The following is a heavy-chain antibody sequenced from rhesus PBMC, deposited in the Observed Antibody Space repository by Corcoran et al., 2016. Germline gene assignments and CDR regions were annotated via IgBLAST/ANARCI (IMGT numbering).Heavy chain of an antibody. CDR3: ARVPYYEDDYGYSYGLDS. CDR2: IYGNCGTN. CDR1: GGSISGYYY. J-gene: IGHJ6*01. Sequence: QVKLHQWGEGLLKPSETLSLTCAVYGGSISGYYYWSWIRQSTGKGLESVGYIYGNCGTNNYNPVLRNRVTGSKTTSKKHFSLKVRSVTAADTAVYYCARVPYYEDDYGYSYGLDSWGQGVVVTVSS. V-gene: IGHV4-73*01. D-gene: IGHD3-9*01.